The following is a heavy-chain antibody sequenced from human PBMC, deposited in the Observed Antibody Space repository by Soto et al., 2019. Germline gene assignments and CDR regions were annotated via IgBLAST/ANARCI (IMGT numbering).Heavy chain of an antibody. CDR1: GFTFSSYW. Sequence: TGGSLRLSCAASGFTFSSYWMSWVRQAPGKGLEWVANIKEDGNEKYYVDSVKGRFTINPDTSKNQFSLQLHSVTPEDTAVYYCARGSYTSTWSWGQETLVTVS. J-gene: IGHJ5*02. CDR3: ARGSYTSTWS. V-gene: IGHV3-7*01. D-gene: IGHD6-13*01. CDR2: IKEDGNEK.